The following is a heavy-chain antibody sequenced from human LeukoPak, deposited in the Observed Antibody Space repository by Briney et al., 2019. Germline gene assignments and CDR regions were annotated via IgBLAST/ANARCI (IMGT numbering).Heavy chain of an antibody. J-gene: IGHJ4*02. CDR2: ISSSSSTI. D-gene: IGHD3-10*01. V-gene: IGHV3-48*02. CDR1: GFTLSSYS. Sequence: GGSLRLSCAAFGFTLSSYSMSWVRQAPGKGLEWVSYISSSSSTIYYADSVKGRFTISRDNAKNSLYLQMNSLRDEDTAVYYCARGPITMVRGVTDYWGQGTLATVSS. CDR3: ARGPITMVRGVTDY.